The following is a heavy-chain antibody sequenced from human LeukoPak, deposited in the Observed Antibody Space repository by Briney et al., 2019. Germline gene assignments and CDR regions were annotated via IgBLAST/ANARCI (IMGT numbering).Heavy chain of an antibody. V-gene: IGHV4-59*12. CDR2: IYYSGST. CDR3: ARDSPRSGYYYYMDV. Sequence: SETLSLTCTVSGGSISSYYWSWIWQPPRKGRGWIGYIYYSGSTNYNPSLKSLVTISVDTSKNQFSLKLSSVTAADTAVYYCARDSPRSGYYYYMDVWGKGTTVTVSS. CDR1: GGSISSYY. J-gene: IGHJ6*03.